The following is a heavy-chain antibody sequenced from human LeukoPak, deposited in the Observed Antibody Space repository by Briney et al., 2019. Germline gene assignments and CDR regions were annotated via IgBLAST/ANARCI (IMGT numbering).Heavy chain of an antibody. CDR2: IHTSAST. CDR3: ARDDNSEYSDDAFDI. J-gene: IGHJ3*02. V-gene: IGHV4-4*07. D-gene: IGHD1-26*01. CDR1: GASIRSYS. Sequence: SETLSLTCTVSGASIRSYSWSWLRQPAGKGLEWIGRIHTSASTYYNPSLKSRFTMSVDTSKNQFSLKLNSVTAADAAVYFCARDDNSEYSDDAFDIWGQGTLVTVSS.